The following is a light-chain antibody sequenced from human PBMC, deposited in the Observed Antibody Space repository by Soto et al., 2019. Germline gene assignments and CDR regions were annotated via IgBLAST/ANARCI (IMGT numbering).Light chain of an antibody. CDR3: QQYYDWPIT. Sequence: LTQSPGTLSLSPGERATLSCRASQSVSSNLARYQQKPGQAPRLLIYGASTRATGIPARFSGSGSGTEFTLTISSLQSEDFAVYYCQQYYDWPITFGQGTRLEI. CDR1: QSVSSN. J-gene: IGKJ5*01. CDR2: GAS. V-gene: IGKV3-15*01.